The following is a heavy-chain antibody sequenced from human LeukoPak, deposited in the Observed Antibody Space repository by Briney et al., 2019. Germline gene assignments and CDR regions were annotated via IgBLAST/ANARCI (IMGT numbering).Heavy chain of an antibody. CDR3: AKDSIAVAGTYFDY. J-gene: IGHJ4*02. D-gene: IGHD6-19*01. V-gene: IGHV3-30*18. CDR1: GFTFSSYG. Sequence: GRSLRLSCAASGFTFSSYGMHWVRQAPGKGLEXXXVISYDGSNKYYADSVKGRFTISRDNSKNTLYLQMNSLRAEDTAVYYCAKDSIAVAGTYFDYWGQGTLVTVSS. CDR2: ISYDGSNK.